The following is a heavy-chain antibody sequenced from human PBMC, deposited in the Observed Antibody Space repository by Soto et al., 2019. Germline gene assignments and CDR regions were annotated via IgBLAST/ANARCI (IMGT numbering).Heavy chain of an antibody. CDR2: INHSGST. CDR1: GGSFSGYY. D-gene: IGHD3-10*01. J-gene: IGHJ6*02. CDR3: ASLVPLLWFGESYDPVRGYYYYGMDV. Sequence: PSDTLSLTCAVYGGSFSGYYWSWIRQPPGKGLEWIGEINHSGSTNYNPSLKSRVTISVDTSKNQFSLKLSSVTAADTAVYYCASLVPLLWFGESYDPVRGYYYYGMDVWGQGTTVTVSS. V-gene: IGHV4-34*01.